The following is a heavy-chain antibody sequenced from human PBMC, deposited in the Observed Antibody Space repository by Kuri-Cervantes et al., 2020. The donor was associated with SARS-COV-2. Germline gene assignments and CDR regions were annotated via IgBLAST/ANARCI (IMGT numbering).Heavy chain of an antibody. CDR3: AKDPYYYDSSGYYYVDWFDP. CDR2: ISGSGGST. CDR1: GFSFSSYA. Sequence: GGSLRLSCAASGFSFSSYAMSWVRQAPGKGLEWVSAISGSGGSTYYADSVKGRFTISRDNSKNTLYLQMNSLRAEDTAVYSCAKDPYYYDSSGYYYVDWFDPWGQGTLVTVSS. V-gene: IGHV3-23*01. D-gene: IGHD3-22*01. J-gene: IGHJ5*02.